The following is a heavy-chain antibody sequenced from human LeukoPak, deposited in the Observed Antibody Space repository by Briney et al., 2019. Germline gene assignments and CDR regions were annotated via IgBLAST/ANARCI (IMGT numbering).Heavy chain of an antibody. D-gene: IGHD3-22*01. CDR3: ARDYDSSGYYVS. V-gene: IGHV4-34*01. Sequence: SETLSLTCAVYGGSFSGYYWSWIRQPPGKGLEWIGEINHSGSTNYNPSLKSRVTISVDTTKNQFSLKLSSVTAADTAVYYCARDYDSSGYYVSWGQGTLVTVSS. CDR1: GGSFSGYY. CDR2: INHSGST. J-gene: IGHJ5*02.